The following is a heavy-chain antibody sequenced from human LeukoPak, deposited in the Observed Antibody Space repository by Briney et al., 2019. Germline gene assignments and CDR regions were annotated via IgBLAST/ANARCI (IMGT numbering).Heavy chain of an antibody. CDR1: GYTFTSYD. V-gene: IGHV1-18*01. D-gene: IGHD3-3*01. Sequence: GASVKVSCKASGYTFTSYDINWVRQATGQGLEWMGWISAYNGNTNYAQKLQGRVTMTTDTSTSTAYMELRSLRSDDTAVYYCARASLGVVINLDYWGQGTLVTVSS. CDR3: ARASLGVVINLDY. J-gene: IGHJ4*02. CDR2: ISAYNGNT.